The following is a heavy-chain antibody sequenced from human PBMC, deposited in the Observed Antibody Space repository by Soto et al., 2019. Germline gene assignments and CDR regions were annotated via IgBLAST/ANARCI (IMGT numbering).Heavy chain of an antibody. V-gene: IGHV4-30-4*01. CDR1: GGSTSNEDYN. CDR2: IYHSGVS. D-gene: IGHD6-6*01. J-gene: IGHJ3*01. CDR3: VREVRAPRGTDVFDV. Sequence: QVQLQESGPGLVNPSQTLSLFCTVSGGSTSNEDYNWAWVRQPPGKGLEWIGCIYHSGVSYSNSSLKRRLTMTVDTSNNQFSLRLTSVTAADTAVYYCVREVRAPRGTDVFDVWGQGTTVTVSS.